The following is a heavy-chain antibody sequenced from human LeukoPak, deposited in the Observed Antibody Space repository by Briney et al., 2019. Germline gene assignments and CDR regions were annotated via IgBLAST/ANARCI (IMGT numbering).Heavy chain of an antibody. D-gene: IGHD1-14*01. CDR1: GGSISSSSYY. CDR3: ARKWNQGFDP. Sequence: KPSETLSLTCTVSGGSISSSSYYWGWIRQPPGKGLEWIGSIYYSGSTYYNPSLKSRVTISVDTSKNQFSLKLSSETAADTAVYYCARKWNQGFDPWGQGTLVTVSS. CDR2: IYYSGST. V-gene: IGHV4-39*07. J-gene: IGHJ5*02.